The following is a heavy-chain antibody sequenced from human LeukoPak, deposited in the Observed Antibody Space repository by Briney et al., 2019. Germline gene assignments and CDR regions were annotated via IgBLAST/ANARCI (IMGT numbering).Heavy chain of an antibody. D-gene: IGHD6-19*01. CDR2: ISYDGSNK. CDR1: GFTFSSYG. V-gene: IGHV3-30*18. Sequence: PGGSLRLSCAASGFTFSSYGMHWVRQAPGRGLEWVAVISYDGSNKYYADSVKGRFTISRDNSKNTLYLQMNSLRAEDTAVYCCAKVKYSSGWYDGLDYWGQGTLVTVSS. J-gene: IGHJ4*02. CDR3: AKVKYSSGWYDGLDY.